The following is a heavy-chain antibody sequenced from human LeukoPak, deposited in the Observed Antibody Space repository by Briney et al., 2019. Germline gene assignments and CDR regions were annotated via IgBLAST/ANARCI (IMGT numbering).Heavy chain of an antibody. D-gene: IGHD3-10*01. J-gene: IGHJ4*02. Sequence: PGGSLRLSCAASGFTFSGSAMHWVRQASGKGLEWVGRIRSKANSYATAYAASVKGRFTISRDDSKNTAYLQMNSLKTEDTAVYYCAKDLHGVRGVIVYWGQGTLVTVSS. CDR1: GFTFSGSA. V-gene: IGHV3-73*01. CDR3: AKDLHGVRGVIVY. CDR2: IRSKANSYAT.